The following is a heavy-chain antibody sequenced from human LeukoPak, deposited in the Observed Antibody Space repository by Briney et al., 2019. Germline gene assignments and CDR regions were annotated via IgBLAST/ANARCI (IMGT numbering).Heavy chain of an antibody. J-gene: IGHJ2*01. CDR1: GGTFSSYA. CDR3: ASGYSYGPPFRYFDL. V-gene: IGHV1-69*04. Sequence: SVKVSCKASGGTFSSYAISWVRQAPGQGLEWMGRIIPILGIANYAQKFQGRVTITADKSTSTAYMELSSLRSEDTAVYYCASGYSYGPPFRYFDLWGRGTLVTVSS. CDR2: IIPILGIA. D-gene: IGHD5-18*01.